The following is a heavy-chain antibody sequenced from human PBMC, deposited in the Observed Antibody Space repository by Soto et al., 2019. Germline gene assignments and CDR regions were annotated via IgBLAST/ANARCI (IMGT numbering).Heavy chain of an antibody. CDR3: SRQEGAAFYYDGMED. J-gene: IGHJ6*01. CDR1: GFTFSSYW. CDR2: INSDGSIA. Sequence: GGSLRLSCAASGFTFSSYWMHWVRQAPGKGLVWVSRINSDGSIASYADSVKGRVTISRDNAKNTLYLHMDSLRAEDTAVYYCSRQEGAAFYYDGMEDWGEGTTVSVTS. V-gene: IGHV3-74*01.